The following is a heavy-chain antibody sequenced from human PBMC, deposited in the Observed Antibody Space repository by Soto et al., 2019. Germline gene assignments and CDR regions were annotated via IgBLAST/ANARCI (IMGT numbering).Heavy chain of an antibody. D-gene: IGHD1-26*01. CDR1: GGTLNNYD. V-gene: IGHV1-69*01. Sequence: QVRLVQSGAEVKKPGASVKVSCKASGGTLNNYDLNWVRQAPGQGLEWMGAIIPVSGPADYAQRFQGRVTITADLSTATVYLELSSLTFDDTAVYYCAGGTWEPHWGQGTLVTVTS. J-gene: IGHJ4*02. CDR3: AGGTWEPH. CDR2: IIPVSGPA.